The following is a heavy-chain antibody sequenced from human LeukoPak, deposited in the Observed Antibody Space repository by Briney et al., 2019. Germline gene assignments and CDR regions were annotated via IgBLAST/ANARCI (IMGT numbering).Heavy chain of an antibody. CDR3: ARGLGGSYPFDC. Sequence: GGSLRLSCAASGFTFSNYWMDWVRQAPGTGLVWVSRINTDGSRTTYADSVKGRFTISRDNAKNTLYLQMNSLRADDTAVYFCARGLGGSYPFDCWGQGSLVTVSS. V-gene: IGHV3-74*01. CDR1: GFTFSNYW. D-gene: IGHD3-16*02. J-gene: IGHJ4*02. CDR2: INTDGSRT.